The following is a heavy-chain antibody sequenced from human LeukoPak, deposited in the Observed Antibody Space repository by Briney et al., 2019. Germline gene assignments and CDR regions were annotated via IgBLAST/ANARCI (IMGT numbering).Heavy chain of an antibody. V-gene: IGHV3-21*04. CDR1: GFSFGSYS. J-gene: IGHJ2*01. CDR3: ARELVSLGTGYFDL. Sequence: GGSLRLSCAASGFSFGSYSMNWVRQAPGKALEWVSSIMSSSRNIYYADSVKGRFTISRDNSKNTLHLQMNNLTADDTAIYYCARELVSLGTGYFDLWGRGTLVTVSS. CDR2: IMSSSRNI. D-gene: IGHD7-27*01.